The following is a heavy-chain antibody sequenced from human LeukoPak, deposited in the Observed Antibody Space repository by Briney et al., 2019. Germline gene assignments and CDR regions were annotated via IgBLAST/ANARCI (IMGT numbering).Heavy chain of an antibody. D-gene: IGHD2-2*01. J-gene: IGHJ6*02. CDR1: GFTFDDYT. CDR2: ITWDGGRT. Sequence: PGGSLRLSCAASGFTFDDYTMHWVRQAPGKGLEWVSIITWDGGRTDYADSVKGRFTISRDNSGRSLILQMNTLRTEDTALYYCAKGSIVAAAPYYYAMDVWGQGTTVTVSS. CDR3: AKGSIVAAAPYYYAMDV. V-gene: IGHV3-43*01.